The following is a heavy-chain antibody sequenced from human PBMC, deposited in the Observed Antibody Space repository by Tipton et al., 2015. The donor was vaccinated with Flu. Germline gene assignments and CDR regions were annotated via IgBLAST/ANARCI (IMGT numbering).Heavy chain of an antibody. J-gene: IGHJ1*01. CDR3: ARDPDITIFGVDTNNPFQH. CDR1: GYTFSNYG. D-gene: IGHD3-3*01. Sequence: QLVQSGAEVKKPGASVKVSCKASGYTFSNYGFSWVRQAPGQGLEWMGWISPYNGDTNFAQKFQGRVTMTTDTSTTTAYMELRSLSSDDTAVYYFARDPDITIFGVDTNNPFQHWGQGSLVTVSS. CDR2: ISPYNGDT. V-gene: IGHV1-18*01.